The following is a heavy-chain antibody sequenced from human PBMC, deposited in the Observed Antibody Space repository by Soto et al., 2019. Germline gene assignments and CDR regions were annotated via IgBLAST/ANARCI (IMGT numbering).Heavy chain of an antibody. J-gene: IGHJ4*02. CDR3: ARGGRDSSGYYQFDY. V-gene: IGHV4-30-4*01. Sequence: SETMSLTCTVSGGSISSGDYYWSWIRQPPGKGLEWIGYIYYSGSTYYNPSLKSRVTISVDTSKNQFSLKLSSVTAADTAVYYCARGGRDSSGYYQFDYWGQGTLVTVSS. CDR2: IYYSGST. D-gene: IGHD3-22*01. CDR1: GGSISSGDYY.